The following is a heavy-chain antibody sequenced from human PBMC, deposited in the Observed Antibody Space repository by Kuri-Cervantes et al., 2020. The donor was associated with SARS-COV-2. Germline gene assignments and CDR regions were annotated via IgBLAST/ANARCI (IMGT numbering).Heavy chain of an antibody. Sequence: ASVKVSCKASGYTFTGYYMHWVRQAPGQGLEWMGWINPNSGGTNYAQKLQGRVTMTTDTSTSTAYMELRSLRSDDTAVYYCARDKLQFDAFDIWGQGTMVTVSS. D-gene: IGHD5-24*01. CDR3: ARDKLQFDAFDI. V-gene: IGHV1-2*02. J-gene: IGHJ3*02. CDR1: GYTFTGYY. CDR2: INPNSGGT.